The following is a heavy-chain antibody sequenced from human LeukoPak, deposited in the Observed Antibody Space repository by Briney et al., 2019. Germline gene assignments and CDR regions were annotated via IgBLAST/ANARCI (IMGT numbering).Heavy chain of an antibody. D-gene: IGHD1-26*01. CDR1: GFTFSSYS. Sequence: PGGSLRLSCAASGFTFSSYSMNWVRQAPGKGLEWVSSISSSSYIYYADSVKGRFTISRDNAKNSLYLQMNSLRAEDTAVYYCAGSGSYSLYYYYMDVWGKGTTVTVSS. V-gene: IGHV3-21*01. CDR2: ISSSSYI. J-gene: IGHJ6*03. CDR3: AGSGSYSLYYYYMDV.